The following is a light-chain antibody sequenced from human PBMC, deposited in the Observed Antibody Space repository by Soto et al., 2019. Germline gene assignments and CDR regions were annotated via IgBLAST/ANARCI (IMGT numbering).Light chain of an antibody. Sequence: DIQLTQSPSFLSASIGDRVTITCRASQGISSYLAWYQQKPGKAPKFLIYAASTLQSGVPSRFSGSGSGTDFTLTISSLQPEDFATYYCQLANSCPPEFGQGTLLENK. CDR2: AAS. CDR3: QLANSCPPE. J-gene: IGKJ5*01. V-gene: IGKV1-9*01. CDR1: QGISSY.